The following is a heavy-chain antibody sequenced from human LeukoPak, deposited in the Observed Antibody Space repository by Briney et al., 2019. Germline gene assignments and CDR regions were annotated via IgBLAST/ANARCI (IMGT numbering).Heavy chain of an antibody. CDR3: AKDLGYCSSTSCYPLIF. D-gene: IGHD2-2*01. Sequence: PGGSLRLSCAASGFTFSSYGMHWVRQAPGKGLEWVSAISGSGGSTYYADSVKGRFTISRDNSKNTLYLQMNSLRAEDTAVYYCAKDLGYCSSTSCYPLIFWGQGTLVTVSS. J-gene: IGHJ4*02. V-gene: IGHV3-23*01. CDR1: GFTFSSYG. CDR2: ISGSGGST.